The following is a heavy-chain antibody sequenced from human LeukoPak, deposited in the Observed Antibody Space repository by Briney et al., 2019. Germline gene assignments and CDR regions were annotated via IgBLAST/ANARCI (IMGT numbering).Heavy chain of an antibody. D-gene: IGHD3-3*01. V-gene: IGHV3-23*01. Sequence: GGSLRLSCAASGFTFSSYAMSWDRQAPGKGLEWVSAISGSGGSTYYADSVKGRFTISRDNSKNTLYLQMNSLRAEDTAVYYCAKVGGDFWSGYPFDYWGQGTLVTVSS. J-gene: IGHJ4*02. CDR2: ISGSGGST. CDR3: AKVGGDFWSGYPFDY. CDR1: GFTFSSYA.